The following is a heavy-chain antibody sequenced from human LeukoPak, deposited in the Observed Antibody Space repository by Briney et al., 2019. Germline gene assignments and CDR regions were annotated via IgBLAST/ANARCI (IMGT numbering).Heavy chain of an antibody. V-gene: IGHV3-23*01. Sequence: HPGGSLRLSCAASGFTFSSYAMSWVRQAPGKGLEWVSAISGSGGSTYYADSVKGRFTISRDNSKNTLYLQMNSLRAEDTAVYYCAKIPSYGSASYFDYWGQGTLVTVSS. CDR1: GFTFSSYA. CDR3: AKIPSYGSASYFDY. CDR2: ISGSGGST. D-gene: IGHD3-10*01. J-gene: IGHJ4*02.